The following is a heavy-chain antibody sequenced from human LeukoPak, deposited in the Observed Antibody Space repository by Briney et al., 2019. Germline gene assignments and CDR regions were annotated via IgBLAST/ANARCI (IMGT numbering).Heavy chain of an antibody. Sequence: GASVKVSCKASGYTFTSYGISWVRQAPGQGLEWMGWISAYNGNTNYAQKLQGRVTMTTDTSTSTAYMDLRSLRSDDAAVYYCARGGDSSGWYVFDYWGQGTLVTVSS. CDR2: ISAYNGNT. D-gene: IGHD6-19*01. CDR1: GYTFTSYG. V-gene: IGHV1-18*01. J-gene: IGHJ4*02. CDR3: ARGGDSSGWYVFDY.